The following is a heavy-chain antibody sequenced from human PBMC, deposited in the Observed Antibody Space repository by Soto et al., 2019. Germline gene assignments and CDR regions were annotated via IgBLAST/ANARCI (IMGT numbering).Heavy chain of an antibody. CDR3: GRGGRRGSSGYYYYGMDV. Sequence: QVQLVQSGAEVKKPGASVKVSCKASGFTFTNYFFHWVRQAPRQGLEWMGIISPYDGSTNYVQSLGGIATTSSASSTSAFFVELSRRRAEDAAYYYCGRGGRRGSSGYYYYGMDVWGHGTTVTISS. CDR2: ISPYDGST. J-gene: IGHJ6*02. CDR1: GFTFTNYF. V-gene: IGHV1-46*01. D-gene: IGHD6-25*01.